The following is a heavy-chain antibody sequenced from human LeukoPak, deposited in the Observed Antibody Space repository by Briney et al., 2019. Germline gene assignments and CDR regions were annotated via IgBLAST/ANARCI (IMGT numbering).Heavy chain of an antibody. CDR2: INHSGST. CDR1: GGSFSGYY. Sequence: PSETLSLTCAVYGGSFSGYYWSWIRQPPGKGLEWIGEINHSGSTNYNPSLKSRVTISVDTSKNQFSLKLSSVTAADTAVYYCARRGPGYCSSTSCYAPLVYWGQGTLVTVSS. V-gene: IGHV4-34*01. J-gene: IGHJ4*02. CDR3: ARRGPGYCSSTSCYAPLVY. D-gene: IGHD2-2*01.